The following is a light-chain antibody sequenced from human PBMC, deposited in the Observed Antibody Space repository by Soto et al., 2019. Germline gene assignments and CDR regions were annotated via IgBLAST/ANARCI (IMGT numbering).Light chain of an antibody. CDR2: DAS. CDR3: QQRSNWPPIT. CDR1: QSVSSY. Sequence: EIVMTQSPATLSVSPGEIATLSFRASQSVSSYLAWYQQKPGQAPRLLIYDASNRATGIPARFSGSGSGTDFTLTISSLEPEDFAVYYCQQRSNWPPITFGQGTRLEIK. V-gene: IGKV3-11*01. J-gene: IGKJ5*01.